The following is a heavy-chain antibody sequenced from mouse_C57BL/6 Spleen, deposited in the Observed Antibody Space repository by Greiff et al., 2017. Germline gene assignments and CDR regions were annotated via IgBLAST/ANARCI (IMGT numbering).Heavy chain of an antibody. CDR2: IHPSDSDT. Sequence: QVQLKQPGAELVKPGASVKVSCKASGYTFTSYWMHWVKQRPGQGLEWIGRIHPSDSDTNYNQKFKGKATLTVDKSSSTAYMQLSSLTSEDSAVYYCARYDYDEYFDVWGTGTTVTVSS. J-gene: IGHJ1*03. V-gene: IGHV1-74*01. D-gene: IGHD2-4*01. CDR1: GYTFTSYW. CDR3: ARYDYDEYFDV.